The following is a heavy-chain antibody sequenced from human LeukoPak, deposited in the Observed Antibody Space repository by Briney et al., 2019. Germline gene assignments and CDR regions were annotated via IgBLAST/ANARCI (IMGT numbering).Heavy chain of an antibody. CDR2: TYYRAKWYN. CDR1: GDSVSSTSAA. D-gene: IGHD1-26*01. Sequence: SQTLSLTCAISGDSVSSTSAAWNWIRQSPSRGLEWLGRTYYRAKWYNDYAGSVKSRITINPDTSKNQFSLQLNSVTPEDTAVYYCARDGVERELGFDYWGQGTLVTVSS. V-gene: IGHV6-1*01. J-gene: IGHJ4*02. CDR3: ARDGVERELGFDY.